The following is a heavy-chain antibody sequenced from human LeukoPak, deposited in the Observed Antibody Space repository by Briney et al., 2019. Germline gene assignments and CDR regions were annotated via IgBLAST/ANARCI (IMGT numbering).Heavy chain of an antibody. D-gene: IGHD1-1*01. CDR1: GFTFSSYG. CDR2: IWYDGSNK. CDR3: ARPRAPYNNHHYNYYMDV. J-gene: IGHJ6*03. V-gene: IGHV3-33*01. Sequence: PGGSLRLSCAASGFTFSSYGMHWVRQAPGKGLEWVAVIWYDGSNKYYADSVEGRFTVSRDNSKNTLFLQLGSLRPDDTAVYYCARPRAPYNNHHYNYYMDVWGKGTTVVVSS.